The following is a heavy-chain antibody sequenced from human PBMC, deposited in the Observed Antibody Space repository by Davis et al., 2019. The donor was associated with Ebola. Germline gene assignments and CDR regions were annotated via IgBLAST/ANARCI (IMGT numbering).Heavy chain of an antibody. CDR3: VKDTSNIWFDV. Sequence: GGSLRLSCAASGFVFSSYVMSWVRRAPGKGLEWVSTLGTSADTYYADSVKGRFTSSRDNSKNTLHLQMNSLRVEDTAMYYCVKDTSNIWFDVWGQGTLVTVSA. CDR2: LGTSADT. J-gene: IGHJ3*01. D-gene: IGHD2/OR15-2a*01. V-gene: IGHV3-23*01. CDR1: GFVFSSYV.